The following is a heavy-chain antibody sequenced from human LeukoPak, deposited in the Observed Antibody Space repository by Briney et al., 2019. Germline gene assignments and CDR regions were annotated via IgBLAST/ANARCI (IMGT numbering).Heavy chain of an antibody. CDR3: ARVEKYYGSGSYSNWFDP. Sequence: VASVKVSCKASGGTFSSYAISWVRQAPGQGLEWMGGIIPIFGTANCAQKFQGRVTITADKSTSTAYMELSSLRSEDTAVYYCARVEKYYGSGSYSNWFDPWGQGTLVTVSS. J-gene: IGHJ5*02. D-gene: IGHD3-10*01. V-gene: IGHV1-69*06. CDR1: GGTFSSYA. CDR2: IIPIFGTA.